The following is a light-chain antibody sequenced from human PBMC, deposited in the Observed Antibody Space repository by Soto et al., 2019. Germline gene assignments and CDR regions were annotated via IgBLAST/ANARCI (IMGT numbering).Light chain of an antibody. CDR2: DVS. Sequence: QSALTQPASVSGSPGQSITISCTGTSSDVGGYNYVYWYQQHPGKAPKLMIYDVSNRPSGVSNRFSGSKSGNTASLTISGLQAEDEADYYCSSYTSSSRVFGGGTQLTVL. CDR1: SSDVGGYNY. CDR3: SSYTSSSRV. J-gene: IGLJ3*02. V-gene: IGLV2-14*01.